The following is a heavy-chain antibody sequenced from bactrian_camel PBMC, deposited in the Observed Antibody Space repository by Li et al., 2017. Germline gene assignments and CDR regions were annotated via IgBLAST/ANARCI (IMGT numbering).Heavy chain of an antibody. D-gene: IGHD1*01. J-gene: IGHJ1*01. V-gene: IGHV3S35*01. Sequence: VQLVESGGGLVQPGGPLRLSCVASGFTASLYAMSWVRQAPGKGLEWVSSVSCGGSTTAYRDSVNGRFTISRDNAKNTVYLQMNSLKNEDTAVFYCVRDGGTW. CDR2: VSCGGSTT. CDR1: GFTASLYA.